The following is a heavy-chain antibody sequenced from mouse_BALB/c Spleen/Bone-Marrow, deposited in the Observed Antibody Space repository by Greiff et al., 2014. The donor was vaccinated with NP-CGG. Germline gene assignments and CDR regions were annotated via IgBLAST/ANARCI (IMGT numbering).Heavy chain of an antibody. Sequence: EVQLQESGAELVKPGASVKLSCTASGFNIKDTYMHWVKQRPEQGLEWIGRIDPANGNTKYDPKFQGKATITADTSSNTAYLQLSSLTSEDTAVYYCARLDWFAYWGQGTPVTVSA. CDR1: GFNIKDTY. J-gene: IGHJ3*01. CDR3: ARLDWFAY. V-gene: IGHV14-3*02. CDR2: IDPANGNT.